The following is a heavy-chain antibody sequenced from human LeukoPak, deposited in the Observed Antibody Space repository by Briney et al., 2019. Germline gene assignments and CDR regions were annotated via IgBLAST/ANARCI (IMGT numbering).Heavy chain of an antibody. Sequence: QPGGSLRLSCAASGFTVSSNFMSWVRKAPGKGLEWVSLIYSGGSTYYADSVKGRFTISRDDSKSTLYLQMNSLRAEDTAVYYCARGRSSGYFDFWGQGTLVTVSS. CDR3: ARGRSSGYFDF. J-gene: IGHJ4*02. V-gene: IGHV3-53*01. CDR2: IYSGGST. D-gene: IGHD3-22*01. CDR1: GFTVSSNF.